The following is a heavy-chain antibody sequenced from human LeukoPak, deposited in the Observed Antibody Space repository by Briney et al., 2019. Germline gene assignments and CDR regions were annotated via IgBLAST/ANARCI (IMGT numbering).Heavy chain of an antibody. CDR1: RYTFTGYY. D-gene: IGHD3-22*01. CDR2: INPNSGGT. V-gene: IGHV1-2*02. J-gene: IGHJ4*02. Sequence: ASVKVSCKASRYTFTGYYMHWVRQAPGQGLEWMGWINPNSGGTNYAQNFQGRVTMTRDTSITTAYMELSRLTSDDTAVYYCASLTHFDGSTYYPDFWGQGTLVTVSS. CDR3: ASLTHFDGSTYYPDF.